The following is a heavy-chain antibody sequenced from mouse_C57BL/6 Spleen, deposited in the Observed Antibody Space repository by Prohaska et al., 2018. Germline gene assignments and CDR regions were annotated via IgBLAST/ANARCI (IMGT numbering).Heavy chain of an antibody. J-gene: IGHJ1*03. Sequence: EVKLLQSGGGLVQPGGTLKLSCAASGIDFSRYWMSWVRRATGKGLEWIGEINPDSSTINYAPSLKDKFIISRDNAKNTLYLQMSKVRSEDTALYYCASRDYYYGSSYWYFDVWGTGTTVTVSS. CDR3: ASRDYYYGSSYWYFDV. V-gene: IGHV4-1*01. CDR1: GIDFSRYW. CDR2: INPDSSTI. D-gene: IGHD1-1*01.